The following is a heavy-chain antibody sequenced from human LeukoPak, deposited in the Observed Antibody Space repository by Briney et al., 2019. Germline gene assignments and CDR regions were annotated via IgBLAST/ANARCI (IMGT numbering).Heavy chain of an antibody. CDR2: ISSSSSYI. CDR3: ARASYGDSGYFDY. Sequence: GGSLRLSCPASGFIFSDYYMSWIRQAPGKGLEWVSYISSSSSYINYADSVKGRFTISRDNAKNSLCLQMNSLRAEDTAVYYCARASYGDSGYFDYWGQGTLVTVSS. D-gene: IGHD4-17*01. CDR1: GFIFSDYY. V-gene: IGHV3-11*06. J-gene: IGHJ4*02.